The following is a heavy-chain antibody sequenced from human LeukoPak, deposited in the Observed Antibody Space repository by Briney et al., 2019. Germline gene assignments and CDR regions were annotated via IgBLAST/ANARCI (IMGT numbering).Heavy chain of an antibody. CDR2: IYASGST. V-gene: IGHV4-61*02. CDR3: ARGIWYGIVVVVAATRWFDP. Sequence: SETLSLTCTVSGGSIITGGYYWSWIRQAAGKRLEWIGRIYASGSTNYNPSLKSRVTISVDTSKNQFSLKLSSVTAADTAVYYCARGIWYGIVVVVAATRWFDPWGQGTLVTVSS. D-gene: IGHD2-15*01. CDR1: GGSIITGGYY. J-gene: IGHJ5*02.